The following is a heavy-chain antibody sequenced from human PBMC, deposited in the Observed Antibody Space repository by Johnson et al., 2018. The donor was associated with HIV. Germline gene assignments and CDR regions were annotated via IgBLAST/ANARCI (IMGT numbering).Heavy chain of an antibody. D-gene: IGHD6-19*01. J-gene: IGHJ3*02. CDR1: GFIFSTYG. CDR3: AKSESGWYPIRAFDS. V-gene: IGHV3-30*02. CDR2: IRYDGSNK. Sequence: QVQLVESGGGVVQPGGSLRLSCAASGFIFSTYGMHWVRQAPGKGLEWVAFIRYDGSNKYYVDSVKGRFTISRDNSKNTLYLQMNSLRAEDTARYYCAKSESGWYPIRAFDSWGQGTMGTVSS.